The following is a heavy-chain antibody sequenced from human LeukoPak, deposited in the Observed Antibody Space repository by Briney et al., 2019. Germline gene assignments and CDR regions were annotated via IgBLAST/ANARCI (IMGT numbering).Heavy chain of an antibody. Sequence: GGSLRLSCAASGFTFSGYSMNWVRQAPGKGLEWVSSISSSSYIYYADSVKGRFTISRDNAKNSLYLQMNSLRAEDTAVYYCATVVVSVFDCWGQGTLVTVSS. J-gene: IGHJ4*02. CDR2: ISSSSYI. CDR1: GFTFSGYS. D-gene: IGHD3-22*01. CDR3: ATVVVSVFDC. V-gene: IGHV3-21*01.